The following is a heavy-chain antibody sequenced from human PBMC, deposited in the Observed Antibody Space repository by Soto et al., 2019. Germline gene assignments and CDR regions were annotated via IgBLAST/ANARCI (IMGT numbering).Heavy chain of an antibody. V-gene: IGHV3-23*01. CDR2: IRGSGGST. Sequence: GSLRLPCGASGFTFSSYAMRWVRQAPGKGVEWFSAIRGSGGSTYYADSVKGRFTISRDNSKNTLYLQMNSLRAEDTAVYYCLKFYSGSTKRSLQRYFDYWGQGSLVTVSS. CDR3: LKFYSGSTKRSLQRYFDY. J-gene: IGHJ4*02. CDR1: GFTFSSYA. D-gene: IGHD1-26*01.